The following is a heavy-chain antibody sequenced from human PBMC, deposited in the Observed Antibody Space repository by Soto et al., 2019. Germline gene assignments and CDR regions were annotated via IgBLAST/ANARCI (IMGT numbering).Heavy chain of an antibody. CDR2: ISYDGSNK. Sequence: QVQLVESGGGVVQPGRSLRLSCAASGFTFSSYAMHWVRQAPGKGLEWVAVISYDGSNKYSADCVKGRFAISRDNSRNTLYLQMNSLRGEDTAVYYCARDAGPYSSTLRIDYWGQGTLVTVSS. CDR1: GFTFSSYA. J-gene: IGHJ4*02. D-gene: IGHD6-13*01. CDR3: ARDAGPYSSTLRIDY. V-gene: IGHV3-30*09.